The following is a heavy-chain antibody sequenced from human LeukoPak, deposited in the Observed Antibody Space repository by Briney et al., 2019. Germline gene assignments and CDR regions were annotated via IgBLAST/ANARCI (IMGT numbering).Heavy chain of an antibody. CDR1: GGSISSSSYY. CDR3: ARHIGYCSSTSCPYYYYYYMDA. J-gene: IGHJ6*03. V-gene: IGHV4-39*01. CDR2: IYYSGST. D-gene: IGHD2-2*01. Sequence: SETLSLTCTVSGGSISSSSYYWGWIRQPPGKGLEWIGSIYYSGSTYYNPSLKSRVTISVDTSKNQFSLKLSSVTAADTAVYYCARHIGYCSSTSCPYYYYYYMDAWGKGTTVTVSS.